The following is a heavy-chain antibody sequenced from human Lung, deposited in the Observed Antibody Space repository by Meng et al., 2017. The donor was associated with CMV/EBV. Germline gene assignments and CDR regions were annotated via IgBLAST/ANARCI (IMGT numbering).Heavy chain of an antibody. V-gene: IGHV3-11*04. J-gene: IGHJ4*02. CDR2: ISGGGGTI. D-gene: IGHD6-25*01. Sequence: GESLKISCAASGFMFSDYYITWIRQAPGKGLERVSYISGGGGTIYYADSVKGRFIISRDNARNSLYLQMNSLRAEDTAVYYCARAAFLRNYFDYWGQGTMVTVSS. CDR1: GFMFSDYY. CDR3: ARAAFLRNYFDY.